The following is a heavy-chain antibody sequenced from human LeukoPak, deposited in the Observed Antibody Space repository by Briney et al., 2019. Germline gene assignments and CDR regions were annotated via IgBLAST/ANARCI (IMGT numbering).Heavy chain of an antibody. CDR2: INPNSGGT. V-gene: IGHV1-2*04. D-gene: IGHD2-2*01. CDR1: GYTFTGYY. CDR3: ARGGCSSTSCYSGSYYYYYYGMDV. Sequence: GASVKVSCKASGYTFTGYYMHWVRQAPGQGLEWMGWINPNSGGTNYAQKFQGWVTMTRDTSISTAYMELSRLRSDDTAVYYCARGGCSSTSCYSGSYYYYYYGMDVWGKGTRSPSPQ. J-gene: IGHJ6*04.